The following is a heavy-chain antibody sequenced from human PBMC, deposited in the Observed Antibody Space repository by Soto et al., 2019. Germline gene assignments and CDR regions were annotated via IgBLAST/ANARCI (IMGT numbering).Heavy chain of an antibody. J-gene: IGHJ4*02. CDR1: GYTLTELS. CDR2: FDPEGGET. CDR3: AAHTDYDFWSGSYDY. V-gene: IGHV1-24*01. D-gene: IGHD3-3*01. Sequence: GASVKVSCKVSGYTLTELSMHWVRQAPGKGLEWMGGFDPEGGETIYAQKFQGRVTMTEDTSTDTAYMELSSLRSEDTAVYYCAAHTDYDFWSGSYDYWGQGTLVTVSS.